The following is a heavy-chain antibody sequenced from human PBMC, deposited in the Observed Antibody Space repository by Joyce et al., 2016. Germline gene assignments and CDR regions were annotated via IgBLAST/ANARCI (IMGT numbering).Heavy chain of an antibody. CDR1: GYTFTGYY. J-gene: IGHJ4*02. CDR3: ARSKGYDYVWGSYRYTQGLPDY. CDR2: INPNSGGI. V-gene: IGHV1-2*02. Sequence: QVQLVQSGAEVKKPGASVKVSCKASGYTFTGYYMHWVRQAPGQGLEGMGWINPNSGGIKYAQKFQDRVTITRDTSISTAYMEMSRLRSDDTAVYYCARSKGYDYVWGSYRYTQGLPDYWGQGTLVTVSS. D-gene: IGHD3-16*02.